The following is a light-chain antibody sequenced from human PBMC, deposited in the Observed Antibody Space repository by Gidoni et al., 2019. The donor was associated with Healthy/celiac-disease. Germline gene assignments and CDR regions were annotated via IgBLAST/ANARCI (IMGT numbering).Light chain of an antibody. CDR2: GAS. CDR1: KSVNSSY. CDR3: QCAYS. Sequence: ESVLTQSPGTLSLSPGERATLACRASKSVNSSYLAWYQQKPGQAHRLLIYGASSRATGIPDRCSGSGSGTDFTLTISRLEPEDFAVYYCQCAYSFXQXTKLEIK. J-gene: IGKJ2*03. V-gene: IGKV3-20*01.